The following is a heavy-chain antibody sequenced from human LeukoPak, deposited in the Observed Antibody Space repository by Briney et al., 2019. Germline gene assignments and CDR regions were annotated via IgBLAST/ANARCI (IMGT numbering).Heavy chain of an antibody. V-gene: IGHV3-30*18. CDR3: AKDLEADYYGSGTPLGAFDI. J-gene: IGHJ3*02. CDR2: ISYDGSNK. CDR1: GFTFSSYG. D-gene: IGHD3-10*01. Sequence: PGGSLRLSCAASGFTFSSYGMHWVCQAPGKGLEWVAVISYDGSNKYYADSVKGRFTISRDNSKNTLYLQMNSLRAEDTAVYYCAKDLEADYYGSGTPLGAFDIWGQGTMVTVSS.